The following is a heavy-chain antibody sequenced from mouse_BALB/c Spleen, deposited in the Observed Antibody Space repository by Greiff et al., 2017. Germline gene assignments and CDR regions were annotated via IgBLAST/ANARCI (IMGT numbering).Heavy chain of an antibody. V-gene: IGHV2-9*02. J-gene: IGHJ1*01. D-gene: IGHD1-1*01. CDR1: GFSLTSYG. Sequence: VMLVESGPGLVAPSQSLSITCTVSGFSLTSYGVHWVRQPPGKGLEWLGVIWAGGSTNYNSALMSRLSISKDNSKSQVFLKMNSLQTDDTAMYYCARDRDYYGSSPRYFDVWGAGTTVTVSS. CDR3: ARDRDYYGSSPRYFDV. CDR2: IWAGGST.